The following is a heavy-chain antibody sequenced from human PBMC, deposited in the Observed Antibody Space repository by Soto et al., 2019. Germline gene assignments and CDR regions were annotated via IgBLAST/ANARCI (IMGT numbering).Heavy chain of an antibody. V-gene: IGHV1-46*01. J-gene: IGHJ5*02. D-gene: IGHD6-19*01. CDR2: INPSGGST. CDR3: ARERGIAVAGNWFDP. Sequence: QVQLVQSGAEVKKPGASVKVSCKASGYTFTSYYMHWVRQAPGQGLEWMGIINPSGGSTSYAQKFQGRVTMTRDTSTSTVYMELSSLRSEDTAVYYCARERGIAVAGNWFDPWGQGTLATVSS. CDR1: GYTFTSYY.